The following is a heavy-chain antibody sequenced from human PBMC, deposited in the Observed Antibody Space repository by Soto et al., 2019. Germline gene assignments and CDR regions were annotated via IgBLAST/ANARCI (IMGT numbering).Heavy chain of an antibody. CDR2: IKPDESEK. CDR3: VRCGRNYAS. J-gene: IGHJ4*02. D-gene: IGHD1-7*01. Sequence: EVQLVESGGGLVQPGGYLRLSCTASGFTFSDSWMTWVLQAPGKGLEWVARIKPDESEKKYADSVKGRFSISRDNAKNSMYLQMDSRRGEDTAVYDCVRCGRNYASGGQGTLVTFSS. V-gene: IGHV3-7*01. CDR1: GFTFSDSW.